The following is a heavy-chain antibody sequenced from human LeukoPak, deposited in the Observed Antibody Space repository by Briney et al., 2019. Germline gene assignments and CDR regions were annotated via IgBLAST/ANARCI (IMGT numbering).Heavy chain of an antibody. CDR2: TRNQANSYTT. CDR1: GFTFSDHY. D-gene: IGHD3-9*01. CDR3: ARVAPILTGYYFDY. J-gene: IGHJ4*02. Sequence: GGSLRLSCAASGFTFSDHYMDWVRQAPGKGLEWVGRTRNQANSYTTEYAASVKGRFTISRDDSKNSLYLQMNSLKTEDTAVYYCARVAPILTGYYFDYWGQGTLVTVSS. V-gene: IGHV3-72*01.